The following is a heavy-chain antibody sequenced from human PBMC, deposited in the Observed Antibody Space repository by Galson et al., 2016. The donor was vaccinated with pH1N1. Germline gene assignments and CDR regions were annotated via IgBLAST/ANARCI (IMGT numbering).Heavy chain of an antibody. V-gene: IGHV4-34*01. Sequence: ETLSLTCTVYGGSFSDYYWSWIRQPPGKGLEWIGEVSPSGSTIYNPSLNSRVIISADTSRNQFSLKLTSVTAADTAVYFCARVDFGGKLGDWGQGTQVTVSS. CDR3: ARVDFGGKLGD. CDR1: GGSFSDYY. D-gene: IGHD3-10*01. J-gene: IGHJ4*02. CDR2: VSPSGST.